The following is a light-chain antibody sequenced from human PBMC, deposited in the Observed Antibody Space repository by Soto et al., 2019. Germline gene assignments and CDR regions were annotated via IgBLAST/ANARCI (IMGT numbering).Light chain of an antibody. CDR2: DVS. V-gene: IGLV2-18*02. J-gene: IGLJ2*01. Sequence: QSVLTQPHSVSGSPGQSVTISCTGTSSDIGLYNHVSWYQQAPGTAPKLMIYDVSNRPSGVPDRFSGSKSGNTASLTISGLQADDEADYYCSSYTGSTPLVIFGGGTKVTVL. CDR3: SSYTGSTPLVI. CDR1: SSDIGLYNH.